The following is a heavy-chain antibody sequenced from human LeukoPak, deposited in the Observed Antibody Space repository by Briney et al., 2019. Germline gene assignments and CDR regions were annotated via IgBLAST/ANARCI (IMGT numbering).Heavy chain of an antibody. CDR3: ARSVPITMIGVNYYYYYYMDV. CDR1: GFTFSNAW. J-gene: IGHJ6*03. CDR2: INHSGST. V-gene: IGHV4-34*01. Sequence: GSLRLSCAASGFTFSNAWMSWVRQPPGKGLEWIGEINHSGSTNYNPSLKSRVTISVDTSKNQFSLKLSSVTAADTAVYHCARSVPITMIGVNYYYYYYMDVWGKGTTVTVSS. D-gene: IGHD3-22*01.